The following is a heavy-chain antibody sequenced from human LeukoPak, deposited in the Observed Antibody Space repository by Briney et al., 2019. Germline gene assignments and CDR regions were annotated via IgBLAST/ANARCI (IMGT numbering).Heavy chain of an antibody. CDR1: GFTFSSYA. CDR2: ISGSGDST. J-gene: IGHJ4*02. CDR3: AKDRPHYYFDY. Sequence: PGGSLRLSCAASGFTFSSYAMSWVRQAPGKGLEWVSGISGSGDSTYYADSVKGRFTVSRDNSKNTLYLQMNSLRAEDTAAYYCAKDRPHYYFDYWGQGTLVTVSS. V-gene: IGHV3-23*01.